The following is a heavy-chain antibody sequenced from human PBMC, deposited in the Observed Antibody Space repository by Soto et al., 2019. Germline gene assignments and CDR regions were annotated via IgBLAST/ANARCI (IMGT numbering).Heavy chain of an antibody. CDR3: AREGGFDWFYP. V-gene: IGHV3-48*03. J-gene: IGHJ5*02. CDR1: GFIFIDYE. CDR2: ISISGTTI. Sequence: GWSLRLSCAASGFIFIDYEMNWVRQAPGKGLEWVSYISISGTTIHFADSVKGRFTISRDNAKNSVYLQMNSLKIEDTAVYYCAREGGFDWFYPWGQGTLVTVSS.